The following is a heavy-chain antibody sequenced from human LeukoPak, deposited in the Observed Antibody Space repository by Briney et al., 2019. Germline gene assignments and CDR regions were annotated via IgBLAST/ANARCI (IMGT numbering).Heavy chain of an antibody. D-gene: IGHD4-23*01. Sequence: SETLSLTCTVSGGSISSYYWSWIRQAPGKGLEWIGYIYHSGSTNYNPSLKSRVSISVDKSKNQFSLKLSSVTAADTAVYYCARGNGGNSFDYWGHGTLASVSS. J-gene: IGHJ4*01. CDR3: ARGNGGNSFDY. V-gene: IGHV4-59*01. CDR1: GGSISSYY. CDR2: IYHSGST.